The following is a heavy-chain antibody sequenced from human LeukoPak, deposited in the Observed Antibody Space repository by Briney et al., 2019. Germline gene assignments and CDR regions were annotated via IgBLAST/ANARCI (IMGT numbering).Heavy chain of an antibody. J-gene: IGHJ4*02. D-gene: IGHD3-9*01. V-gene: IGHV3-21*01. CDR1: GFTFSSYG. Sequence: GGSLRLSCAASGFTFSSYGMNGGRQALGKGLEWGSSISSSSSYIYYADSVKGRFTISRDNAKNSLYLQMNRLRAEDTAVYYCAREGYDILTGYADWGQGTLVTVSS. CDR3: AREGYDILTGYAD. CDR2: ISSSSSYI.